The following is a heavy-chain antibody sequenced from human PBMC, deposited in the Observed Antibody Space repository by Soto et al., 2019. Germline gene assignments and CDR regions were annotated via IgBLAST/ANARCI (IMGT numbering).Heavy chain of an antibody. CDR3: TTVGIAAG. V-gene: IGHV3-23*01. J-gene: IGHJ4*02. D-gene: IGHD6-13*01. CDR2: ISGSGSST. Sequence: HPGGSLRLSCAASGFTFSSYAMNWVRQAPGKGLDWVSAISGSGSSTYYADSVKGRFTISRDNSKNTLYLQMNSLRAEDTAVYYCTTVGIAAGGGQGTLVTVSS. CDR1: GFTFSSYA.